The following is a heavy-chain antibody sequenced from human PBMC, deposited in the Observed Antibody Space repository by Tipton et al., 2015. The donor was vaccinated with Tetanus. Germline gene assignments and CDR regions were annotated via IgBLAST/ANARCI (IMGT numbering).Heavy chain of an antibody. J-gene: IGHJ4*02. CDR3: ARAPRYCGGDCYHFDY. CDR2: LYSGGGP. D-gene: IGHD2-21*02. V-gene: IGHV3-23*03. CDR1: GFPFDKYA. Sequence: SLRLSCTASGFPFDKYAMNWVRQAPGKGLEWVSVLYSGGGPNYADSVKGRFTISRDNSKNTLYLQMNSLRVEDTAIYYCARAPRYCGGDCYHFDYWGQGTLVTVSS.